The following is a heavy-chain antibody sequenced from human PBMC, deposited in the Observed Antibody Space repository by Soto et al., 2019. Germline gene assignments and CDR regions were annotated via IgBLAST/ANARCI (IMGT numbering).Heavy chain of an antibody. Sequence: ASVKVSCKASGYTCTSYDINWVRQATGQGLEWMGWMNPNSGNTGYAQKFQGRVTMTRNTSISTAYMELSSLRSEDTAVYYCAKRASSSWPYSNWFDPWGQGALVTVSS. D-gene: IGHD6-13*01. CDR2: MNPNSGNT. V-gene: IGHV1-8*01. CDR1: GYTCTSYD. CDR3: AKRASSSWPYSNWFDP. J-gene: IGHJ5*02.